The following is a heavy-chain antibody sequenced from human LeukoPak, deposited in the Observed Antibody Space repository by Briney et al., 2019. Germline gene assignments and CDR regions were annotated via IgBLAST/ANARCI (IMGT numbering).Heavy chain of an antibody. J-gene: IGHJ4*02. CDR3: AKERSRVFDY. Sequence: GGSLRLSCAGSGFTFSIHAMSWVRQAPGKGLEWVSAISGSGGSTYYADSVKGRFTISRDNSKNTLYLQMNSLRAEDTAVYYCAKERSRVFDYWGQGTLVTVSS. V-gene: IGHV3-23*01. CDR2: ISGSGGST. CDR1: GFTFSIHA.